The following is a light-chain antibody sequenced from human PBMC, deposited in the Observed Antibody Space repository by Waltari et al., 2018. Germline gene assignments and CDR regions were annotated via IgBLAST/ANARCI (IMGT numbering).Light chain of an antibody. V-gene: IGLV2-14*01. CDR1: DSDVGAYDF. J-gene: IGLJ1*01. CDR3: SSYTTSSAPGV. Sequence: QSALTQPASVYGSPGQSITISCSGTDSDVGAYDFVSWYQQHPGKAPPLIIYEVSNRPSGISNRFSASKSGNTASLTISGLQAEDEADYYCSSYTTSSAPGVFGTGTRVTVL. CDR2: EVS.